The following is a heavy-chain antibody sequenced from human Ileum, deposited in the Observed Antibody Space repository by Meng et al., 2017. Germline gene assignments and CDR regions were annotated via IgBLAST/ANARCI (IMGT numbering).Heavy chain of an antibody. CDR2: IFDNGSP. V-gene: IGHV4-59*12. CDR1: GVCIKSYY. CDR3: ARSVWGRAAPD. Sequence: QLQLPAPGPGRLSASETLSLTASCAGVCIKSYYWNWVRQTPGKGLEWIGSIFDNGSPKYNPSLKSRVTMSLDTSKNQFYLNLASVTAADTAVYYCARSVWGRAAPDWGQGTLVTVSS. J-gene: IGHJ4*02. D-gene: IGHD6-13*01.